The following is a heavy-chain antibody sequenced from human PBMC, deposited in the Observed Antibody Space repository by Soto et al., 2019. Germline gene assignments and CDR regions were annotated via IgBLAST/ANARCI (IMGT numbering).Heavy chain of an antibody. V-gene: IGHV3-30*18. CDR3: AKVGNDFWSGYWPDFDY. J-gene: IGHJ4*02. CDR1: GFTFSSYG. CDR2: ISYGGSNK. Sequence: QVQLVESGGGVVQPGRSLRLSCAASGFTFSSYGMHWVRQAPGTGLEWVAVISYGGSNKYYADSVKGRFTISRDNSKNTLYLQMNSLRAEDTAVYYCAKVGNDFWSGYWPDFDYWGQGTLVTVSS. D-gene: IGHD3-3*01.